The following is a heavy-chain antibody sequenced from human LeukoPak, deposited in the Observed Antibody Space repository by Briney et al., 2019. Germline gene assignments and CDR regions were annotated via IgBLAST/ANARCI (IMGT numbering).Heavy chain of an antibody. Sequence: SETLSLTCTVSGDSISSSRYYWGWIRQPPGKGLERIGPVYYNGNTHYNPSLKSRVTISVDTSKNQFSLKLSSVTAADTAVYYCASPREMGTYYEAFDVWGQGTMVTVSS. J-gene: IGHJ3*01. CDR2: VYYNGNT. CDR1: GDSISSSRYY. V-gene: IGHV4-39*01. CDR3: ASPREMGTYYEAFDV. D-gene: IGHD5-24*01.